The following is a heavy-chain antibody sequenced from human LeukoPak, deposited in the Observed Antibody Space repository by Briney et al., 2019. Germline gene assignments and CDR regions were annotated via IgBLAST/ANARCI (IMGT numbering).Heavy chain of an antibody. CDR3: AKILQLYDFWSGYYAQHYYYGMDV. J-gene: IGHJ6*02. V-gene: IGHV3-30-3*02. D-gene: IGHD3-3*01. Sequence: SCKASGYTFTSYAMHWVRQAPGKGLEWVAVISYDGSNKYYADSVKGRFTISRDNSKNTLYLQMNSLRAEDTAVYYCAKILQLYDFWSGYYAQHYYYGMDVWGQGTTVTVSS. CDR1: GYTFTSYA. CDR2: ISYDGSNK.